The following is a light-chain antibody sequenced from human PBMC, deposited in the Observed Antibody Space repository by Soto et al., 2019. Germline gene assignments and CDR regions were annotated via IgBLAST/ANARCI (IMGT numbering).Light chain of an antibody. Sequence: QSVLGQPSSVSGSPGQSITVSCTGTSSDVGGYNYVSWYQHHPGKAPKLIIYDVSNRPSGVSIRFSGSKSDNTASLTISGLQPEDEADYHCSSYTTSNTRQIVFGTGTKVTVL. CDR3: SSYTTSNTRQIV. CDR2: DVS. V-gene: IGLV2-14*03. CDR1: SSDVGGYNY. J-gene: IGLJ1*01.